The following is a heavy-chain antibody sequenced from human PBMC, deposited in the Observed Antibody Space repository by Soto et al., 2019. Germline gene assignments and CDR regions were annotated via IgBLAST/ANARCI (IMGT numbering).Heavy chain of an antibody. J-gene: IGHJ6*02. CDR1: GFTFSSYS. V-gene: IGHV3-21*01. CDR3: ARDVPGGYSYGYYYYYGMDV. CDR2: ISSSSSYI. D-gene: IGHD5-18*01. Sequence: PGGSLRLSCAASGFTFSSYSMNWVRQAPGKGLEWVSSISSSSSYIYYADSVKGRFTISRDNAKNSLYLQMNSLRAEDTAVYYCARDVPGGYSYGYYYYYGMDVWGQGPTVTVSS.